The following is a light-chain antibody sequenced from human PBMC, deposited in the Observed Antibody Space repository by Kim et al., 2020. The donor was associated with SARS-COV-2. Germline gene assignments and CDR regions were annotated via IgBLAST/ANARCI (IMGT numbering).Light chain of an antibody. CDR3: QQYDNY. CDR1: QSNSMW. J-gene: IGKJ2*01. Sequence: DIQMTQSPSTLSASVGDRVIITCRASQSNSMWLAWYQQKPGKAPKLLISKASSLQSGVPSRFSGSGSGTEFTLTISSLQPDDFGTYYCQQYDNYFGQGTKVDIK. CDR2: KAS. V-gene: IGKV1-5*03.